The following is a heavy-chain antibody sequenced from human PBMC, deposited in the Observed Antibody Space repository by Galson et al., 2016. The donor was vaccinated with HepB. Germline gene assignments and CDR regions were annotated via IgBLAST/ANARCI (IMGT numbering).Heavy chain of an antibody. Sequence: SLRLSCAASGFAFSDYYMTWIRQAPGKGLEWISYISSGGRNTYYADSVQGRFTVSRDNDRNSLYLQMNSPRAEDTAIYYCARGVATPGDYWGQGTLVTVSS. D-gene: IGHD5-12*01. J-gene: IGHJ4*02. CDR3: ARGVATPGDY. CDR1: GFAFSDYY. CDR2: ISSGGRNT. V-gene: IGHV3-11*01.